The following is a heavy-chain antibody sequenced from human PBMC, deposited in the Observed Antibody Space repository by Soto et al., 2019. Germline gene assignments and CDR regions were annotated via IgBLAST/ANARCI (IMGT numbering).Heavy chain of an antibody. V-gene: IGHV1-18*01. CDR3: ASDLLGTIAHCGGDCYPN. CDR2: INSFSGDT. J-gene: IGHJ4*02. D-gene: IGHD2-21*02. Sequence: ASVKVSCKASGYTFTHYGITWVRQAPGQGLEWMGWINSFSGDTNYPQKLQGRVTMTTDTSTSTAYMELRSLRSDDTAVYYCASDLLGTIAHCGGDCYPNWGQGTLVTVSS. CDR1: GYTFTHYG.